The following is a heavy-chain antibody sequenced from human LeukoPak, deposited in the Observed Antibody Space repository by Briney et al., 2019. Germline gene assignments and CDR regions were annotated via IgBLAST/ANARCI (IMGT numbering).Heavy chain of an antibody. J-gene: IGHJ4*02. V-gene: IGHV3-66*01. CDR1: GFTFSSYS. CDR3: ARGTDSNYFLFDS. CDR2: ICSGGST. D-gene: IGHD4-11*01. Sequence: PGGSLRLSCAASGFTFSSYSMNWVRQAPGKGLEWVSVICSGGSTYFADSVKGRFNISRDNSKNTVYLHMSSLRVEETAVYFCARGTDSNYFLFDSWGQGALVTVSS.